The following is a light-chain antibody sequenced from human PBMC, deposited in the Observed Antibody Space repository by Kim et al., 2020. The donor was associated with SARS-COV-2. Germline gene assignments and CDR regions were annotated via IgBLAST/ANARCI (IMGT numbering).Light chain of an antibody. CDR2: DGS. J-gene: IGLJ3*02. Sequence: GQSITISCTGTSSDVGGYNYVSCYQQHPGKAPKLMIYDGSKRPSGVSNRFSGSKSGNTASLTISGLQAEDEAYYYCSSYTSSSTWVFGGGTQLTVL. V-gene: IGLV2-14*04. CDR3: SSYTSSSTWV. CDR1: SSDVGGYNY.